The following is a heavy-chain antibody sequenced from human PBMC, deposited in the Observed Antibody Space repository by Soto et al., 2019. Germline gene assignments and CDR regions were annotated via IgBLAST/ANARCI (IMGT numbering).Heavy chain of an antibody. V-gene: IGHV1-18*01. J-gene: IGHJ4*02. CDR2: ISPHNGNT. CDR3: ARDTGNSFDS. CDR1: GYTFNTYF. Sequence: QVQLVQSGGELKKHGASVKVSCNTSGYTFNTYFITWVRQAPGQGLEWMGWISPHNGNTNYAEKFQGRVTMTADTITKTAYMELRNLRIDDTAVYYCARDTGNSFDSWGQGTPVTVSS.